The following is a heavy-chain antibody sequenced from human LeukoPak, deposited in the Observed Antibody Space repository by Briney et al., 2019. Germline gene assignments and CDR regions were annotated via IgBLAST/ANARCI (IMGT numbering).Heavy chain of an antibody. CDR2: ISAYNGNT. V-gene: IGHV1-18*01. Sequence: ASVKGFCKASGYTFTSYGISWVREAPGQGLEWMGWISAYNGNTNYAQKFQGRVTMTTDTSTSTAYMELRSLRSDDTAVYYCARRITIFGVVHEGGWFDPWGQGTLVTVSS. CDR3: ARRITIFGVVHEGGWFDP. CDR1: GYTFTSYG. J-gene: IGHJ5*02. D-gene: IGHD3-3*01.